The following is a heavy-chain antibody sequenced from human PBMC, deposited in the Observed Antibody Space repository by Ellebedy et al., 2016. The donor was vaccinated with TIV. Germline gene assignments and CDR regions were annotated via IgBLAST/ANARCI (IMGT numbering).Heavy chain of an antibody. CDR1: GFTFSSLH. CDR2: IGGDNAV. CDR3: VAEVYSSGHAGCFDL. J-gene: IGHJ4*02. D-gene: IGHD3-22*01. Sequence: GESLKISCAASGFTFSSLHMTWVRQATGKVLQWLATIGGDNAVHYADSVEGRFTVSRDNSKNTVFLQMNGLRVEDAAIYYCVAEVYSSGHAGCFDLWGQGALVTVSS. V-gene: IGHV3-23*01.